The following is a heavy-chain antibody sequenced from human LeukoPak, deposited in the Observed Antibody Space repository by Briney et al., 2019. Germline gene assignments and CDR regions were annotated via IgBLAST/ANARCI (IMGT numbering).Heavy chain of an antibody. Sequence: ASVKVSCKASGGTFSSYAISWVRQAPGQGLEWMGRIIPILGIANYAQKFQGRVTITADKSTSTAYMELSSLRSDDTAVYYCATVRGGADAFDIWGQGTMVTVSS. D-gene: IGHD3-16*01. V-gene: IGHV1-69*04. CDR2: IIPILGIA. CDR3: ATVRGGADAFDI. CDR1: GGTFSSYA. J-gene: IGHJ3*02.